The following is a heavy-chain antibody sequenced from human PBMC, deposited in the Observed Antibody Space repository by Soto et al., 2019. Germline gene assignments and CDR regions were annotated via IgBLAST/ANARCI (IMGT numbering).Heavy chain of an antibody. Sequence: QVQLQQWGAGLLKPSETLSLTCTVYGGSFSRYHWNWIRQAPGKGLEWIGEIHHNGGTNYSPSLEGRVTISVDTSKKEFSLQLRSVTAADTAVYYCARGYGEEWPTSDFWGQGTLVTVSS. J-gene: IGHJ4*02. CDR3: ARGYGEEWPTSDF. CDR1: GGSFSRYH. D-gene: IGHD3-10*01. CDR2: IHHNGGT. V-gene: IGHV4-34*01.